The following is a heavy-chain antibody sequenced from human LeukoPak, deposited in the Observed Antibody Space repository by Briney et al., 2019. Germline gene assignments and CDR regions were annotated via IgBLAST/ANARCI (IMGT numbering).Heavy chain of an antibody. D-gene: IGHD5-12*01. CDR1: GFTFSNYW. J-gene: IGHJ3*01. CDR2: IKQDRSEK. Sequence: GGSLRLSCAASGFTFSNYWMSWVRQAPGKGLEWVANIKQDRSEKYYVDSVKGRFTISRDNAKNSLYLQMNSLRAEDTAVYYCARGRGGYPDWGQGTMVTVSS. V-gene: IGHV3-7*01. CDR3: ARGRGGYPD.